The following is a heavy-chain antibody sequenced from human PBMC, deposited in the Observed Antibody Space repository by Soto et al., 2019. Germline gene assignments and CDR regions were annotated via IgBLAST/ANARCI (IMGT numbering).Heavy chain of an antibody. D-gene: IGHD5-18*01. J-gene: IGHJ4*02. Sequence: ASVKVSCKASGYTFTSYGISWVRQAPGQGLEWMGWISAYNGNTNYAQKLQGRVTMTTDTSTSTAYMELRSLRSDDTAVYYCARVPHTAMAPYYFDYWGQGTLVTVSS. CDR1: GYTFTSYG. CDR3: ARVPHTAMAPYYFDY. V-gene: IGHV1-18*01. CDR2: ISAYNGNT.